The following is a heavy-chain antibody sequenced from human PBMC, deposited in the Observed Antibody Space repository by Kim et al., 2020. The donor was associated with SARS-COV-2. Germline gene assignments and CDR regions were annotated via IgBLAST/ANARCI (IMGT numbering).Heavy chain of an antibody. J-gene: IGHJ6*02. D-gene: IGHD4-4*01. CDR2: IWYDGSNK. CDR1: GFTFSSYG. V-gene: IGHV3-33*06. Sequence: LSLTCAASGFTFSSYGMHWVRQAPGKGLEWVAVIWYDGSNKYYADSVKGRFTISRDNSKNTLYLQMNSLRAEDTAVYYCAKNLQHLYYYYGMDVWGQGTTVTVSS. CDR3: AKNLQHLYYYYGMDV.